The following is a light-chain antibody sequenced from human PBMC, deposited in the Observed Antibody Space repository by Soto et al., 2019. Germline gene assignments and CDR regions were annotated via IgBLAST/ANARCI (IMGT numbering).Light chain of an antibody. Sequence: EIVMTQSAATPSKKKGERATLSCRASQSVSSNLAWYQQKPGQAPRLLIYGASTRATGIPARFSGSGSGTEFTLTISSLQSEDVAVYYCQQYNNWPLTFGQGTKVDIK. CDR2: GAS. J-gene: IGKJ1*01. V-gene: IGKV3-15*01. CDR3: QQYNNWPLT. CDR1: QSVSSN.